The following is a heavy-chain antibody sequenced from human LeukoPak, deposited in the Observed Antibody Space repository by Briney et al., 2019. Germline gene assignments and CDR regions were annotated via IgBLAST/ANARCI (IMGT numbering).Heavy chain of an antibody. J-gene: IGHJ4*02. CDR1: GFTFSSYA. D-gene: IGHD3-3*01. CDR2: ISGSGGST. V-gene: IGHV3-23*01. Sequence: AGGSLRLSCAASGFTFSSYAMSGVRQAPGKGLEWVSAISGSGGSTYYADSVKGRFTISRDNSKNTPYLQMNSLRAEDTAVYYCARLRFLEWLTQGQYYFDYWGQGTLVTVSS. CDR3: ARLRFLEWLTQGQYYFDY.